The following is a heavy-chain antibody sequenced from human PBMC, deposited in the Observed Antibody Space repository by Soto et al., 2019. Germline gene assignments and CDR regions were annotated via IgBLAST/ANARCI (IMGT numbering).Heavy chain of an antibody. CDR1: GGSFSGYY. V-gene: IGHV4-34*01. CDR2: INHSGST. Sequence: PSETLSLTCAVYGGSFSGYYWSWIRQPPGKGLEWIGEINHSGSTNYNPSLKSRVTISVDTSKNQFSLKLSSVTAADTAVYYCARFKDFWSGYWFDPWGQGTLVTVSS. CDR3: ARFKDFWSGYWFDP. D-gene: IGHD3-3*01. J-gene: IGHJ5*02.